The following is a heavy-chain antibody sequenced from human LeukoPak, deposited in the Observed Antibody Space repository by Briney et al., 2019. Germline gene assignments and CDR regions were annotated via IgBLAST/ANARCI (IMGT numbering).Heavy chain of an antibody. Sequence: PGGPLRLSCAASGFTFNTYGIHWVRQAPGKGLEWVAYIRHDGSSKDYADSVKGRFTISRDNSKNTLYLQMNSLRAEDSAVYYCAKPIPEGAFDIWGQGTMVTVSS. CDR2: IRHDGSSK. CDR3: AKPIPEGAFDI. D-gene: IGHD1-14*01. J-gene: IGHJ3*02. V-gene: IGHV3-30*02. CDR1: GFTFNTYG.